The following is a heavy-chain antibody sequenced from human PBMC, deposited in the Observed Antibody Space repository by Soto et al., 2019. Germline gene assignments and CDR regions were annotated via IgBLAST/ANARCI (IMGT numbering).Heavy chain of an antibody. V-gene: IGHV4-39*01. CDR3: ARHDGFSSGWIFDY. J-gene: IGHJ4*01. D-gene: IGHD6-19*01. Sequence: QMQLQESGPGLVKPSETLSLTGAVSGGPITSMTYSWGWIRQPPGKTLEWIGTIYYHGNTYSNPSLKRRVNISVDTSNNHLSLKLRSVTAADTAVYYCARHDGFSSGWIFDYWGHGTLVTVSS. CDR1: GGPITSMTYS. CDR2: IYYHGNT.